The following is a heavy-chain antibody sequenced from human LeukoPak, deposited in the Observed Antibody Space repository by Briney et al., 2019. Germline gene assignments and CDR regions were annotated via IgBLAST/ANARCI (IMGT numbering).Heavy chain of an antibody. CDR2: ISYDGSNK. D-gene: IGHD1-26*01. J-gene: IGHJ4*02. Sequence: GGSLRLSCAAFGFTFSSYAMHWVRQAPGKGLEWVAVISYDGSNKYYADSVKGRFTISRDNAKNSLYLQMNSLRAEDTALYYCAREKWELPHFDYWGQGTLVTVSS. CDR1: GFTFSSYA. V-gene: IGHV3-30*04. CDR3: AREKWELPHFDY.